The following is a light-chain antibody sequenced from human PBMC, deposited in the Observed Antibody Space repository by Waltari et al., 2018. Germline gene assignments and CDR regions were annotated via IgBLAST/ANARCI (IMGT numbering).Light chain of an antibody. CDR2: EVS. CDR3: CSYAGSGSSVV. J-gene: IGLJ2*01. CDR1: SSAVGNYNL. Sequence: QSALTQPASVSGSPGPSITISCTGTSSAVGNYNLVSWYQQHPGKAPKLIIYEVSQRPSGVSNRFSGSKSGTTASLTISGLQAEDEADFYCCSYAGSGSSVVFGGGTKLTVL. V-gene: IGLV2-23*02.